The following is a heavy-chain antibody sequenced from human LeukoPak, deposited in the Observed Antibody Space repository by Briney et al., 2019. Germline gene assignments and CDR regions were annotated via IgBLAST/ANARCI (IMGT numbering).Heavy chain of an antibody. J-gene: IGHJ3*02. CDR1: GGSISSGGYY. D-gene: IGHD6-6*01. CDR3: ARDDSSSYAFDI. V-gene: IGHV4-30-2*01. Sequence: PSQTLSLTCTVSGGSISSGGYYWSWIRQPPGKGLEWIGYIYHSGSTYYNPSLKSRVTISVDRSKNQFSLKLSSVTAADTAVYYCARDDSSSYAFDIWGQGTMVTVSS. CDR2: IYHSGST.